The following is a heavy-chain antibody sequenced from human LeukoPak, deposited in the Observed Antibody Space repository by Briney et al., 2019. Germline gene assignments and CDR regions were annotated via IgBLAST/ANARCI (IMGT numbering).Heavy chain of an antibody. V-gene: IGHV3-23*01. Sequence: GGSLRLSCAASGNYANSWVRQVPGKGLQWVSTLSGSGGFAHYADSVKGRFATSSDTSKSTLYLQMNSLTAEDTAIYYCVGVSIVRVAWWFDSWGRGTLVTVSS. D-gene: IGHD3-16*02. J-gene: IGHJ5*01. CDR1: GNYA. CDR2: LSGSGGFA. CDR3: VGVSIVRVAWWFDS.